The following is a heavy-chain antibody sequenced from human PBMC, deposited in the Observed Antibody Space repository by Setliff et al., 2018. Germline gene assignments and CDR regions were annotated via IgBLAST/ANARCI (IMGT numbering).Heavy chain of an antibody. Sequence: ASVKVSCKASGYTFSESIVSWVRQAPGQGLEWMGWIAVYTGKTYSAQKFQGRLTMTTDKSTNMAYLELRSLRSDDTAVYYCSRWVRFCTRIVCQRLSGDGYWGRGTLVTVSS. CDR3: SRWVRFCTRIVCQRLSGDGY. D-gene: IGHD1-26*01. J-gene: IGHJ4*02. CDR2: IAVYTGKT. V-gene: IGHV1-18*01. CDR1: GYTFSESI.